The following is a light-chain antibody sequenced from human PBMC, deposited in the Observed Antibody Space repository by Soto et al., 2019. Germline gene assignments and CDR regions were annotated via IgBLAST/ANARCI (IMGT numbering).Light chain of an antibody. CDR1: SSDVGAYTY. Sequence: QSVLTQPASVAGSPGQSITISCTGPSSDVGAYTYVSWYQQHPGKAPNLLIYAVFNRRSGVSNCFSASKSGNTASLTISGLQAEDEADYHCASYTTSNSPFVFGSGTKVTVL. J-gene: IGLJ1*01. V-gene: IGLV2-14*01. CDR3: ASYTTSNSPFV. CDR2: AVF.